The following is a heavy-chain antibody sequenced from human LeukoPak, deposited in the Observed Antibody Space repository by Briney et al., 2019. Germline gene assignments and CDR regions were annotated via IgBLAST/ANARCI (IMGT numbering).Heavy chain of an antibody. CDR2: IWYDGSNK. V-gene: IGHV3-33*01. CDR1: GFTFSSYG. D-gene: IGHD2-2*01. CDR3: ARDELYCSSTSCPFDY. J-gene: IGHJ4*02. Sequence: GGSLRLSCAASGFTFSSYGMHWVRQAPGKGLEWVAVIWYDGSNKYYADSVKGRFTISRDNSKNTLYLQMNSLRAEDTAVYYCARDELYCSSTSCPFDYWGQGTLVTVSS.